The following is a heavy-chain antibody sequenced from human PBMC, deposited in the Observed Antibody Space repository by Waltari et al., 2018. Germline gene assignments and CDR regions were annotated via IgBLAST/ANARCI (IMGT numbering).Heavy chain of an antibody. V-gene: IGHV4-34*01. CDR3: ARGGYCGGDCYFWRWFDP. J-gene: IGHJ5*02. CDR2: INHSGST. CDR1: GGSFSGYY. Sequence: QVQLQQWGAGLLKPSETLSLTCAVYGGSFSGYYWSWIRQPPGKGLEWIGEINHSGSTNYNPTLKRRVTISVDTSKNQFSLKLSSVTAADTAVYYCARGGYCGGDCYFWRWFDPWGQGTLVTVSS. D-gene: IGHD2-21*01.